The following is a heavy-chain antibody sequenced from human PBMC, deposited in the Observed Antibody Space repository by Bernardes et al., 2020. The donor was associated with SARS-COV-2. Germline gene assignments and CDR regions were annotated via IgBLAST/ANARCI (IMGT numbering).Heavy chain of an antibody. CDR2: ISGSGGST. Sequence: GGSLRLSCAASGFTFSSYAMSWVRQAPGKGLEWVSAISGSGGSTYYADSVKGRFTISRDNSKNTLYLQMNSLRAEDTAVYYCAAPREIYGSGSYSTFDYWGQGTLVTVSS. D-gene: IGHD3-10*01. CDR1: GFTFSSYA. CDR3: AAPREIYGSGSYSTFDY. V-gene: IGHV3-23*01. J-gene: IGHJ4*02.